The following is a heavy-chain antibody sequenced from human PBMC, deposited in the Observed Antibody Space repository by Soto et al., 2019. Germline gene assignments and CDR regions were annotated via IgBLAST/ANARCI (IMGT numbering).Heavy chain of an antibody. CDR1: GDLVSSKSAT. CDR2: TYYRSKWST. CDR3: ARALAGSYDY. Sequence: SQTLSLTCAISGDLVSSKSATCNWIMQAPSRGLEWLGRTYYRSKWSTDYAVSLRGRITVSPDSSKNQFSLRLTSLTPEDTAVYYCARALAGSYDYWGQGTLVTVSS. D-gene: IGHD3-10*01. V-gene: IGHV6-1*01. J-gene: IGHJ4*02.